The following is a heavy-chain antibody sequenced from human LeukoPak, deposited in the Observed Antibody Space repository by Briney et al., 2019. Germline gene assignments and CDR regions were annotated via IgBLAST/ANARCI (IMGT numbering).Heavy chain of an antibody. V-gene: IGHV4-4*07. D-gene: IGHD6-25*01. Sequence: SETLSITCTVSGGSISSYFWSWIRQPAGKGLEWIGHIDSSGRTNYNPSLKSRVSMSVDKSKNQFSVKVTSVSAADTALYYCARVEMGSEVSCCFADVWGKGTTVTVSS. J-gene: IGHJ6*04. CDR3: ARVEMGSEVSCCFADV. CDR2: IDSSGRT. CDR1: GGSISSYF.